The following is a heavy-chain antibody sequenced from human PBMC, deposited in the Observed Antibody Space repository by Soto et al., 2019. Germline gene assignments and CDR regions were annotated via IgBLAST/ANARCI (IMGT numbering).Heavy chain of an antibody. CDR2: IYYSGST. CDR3: ARDSLSSTSCCRGFDP. J-gene: IGHJ5*02. Sequence: SETLSLTCTVSGGSISSGGYYWSWIRQHPGKGLEWIGYIYYSGSTYYNPSLKSRVTISVDTSKNQLSLKLSSVTAADTAVYYCARDSLSSTSCCRGFDPWGQGTLVTVSS. D-gene: IGHD2-2*01. CDR1: GGSISSGGYY. V-gene: IGHV4-31*03.